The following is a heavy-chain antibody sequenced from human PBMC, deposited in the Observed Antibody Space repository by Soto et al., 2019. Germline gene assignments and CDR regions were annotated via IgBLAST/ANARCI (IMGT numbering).Heavy chain of an antibody. CDR1: GYTFTSYW. CDR3: VRSGTSSGRFSDY. Sequence: GESLKISCKGSGYTFTSYWIGWVRQMPGEGLEWMGVIYPSDSDIRYSPSFQGRVTISADKSITTAYLQWSSLKAADTAMYYCVRSGTSSGRFSDYWGQGTLVTVSS. CDR2: IYPSDSDI. J-gene: IGHJ4*02. V-gene: IGHV5-51*01. D-gene: IGHD2-15*01.